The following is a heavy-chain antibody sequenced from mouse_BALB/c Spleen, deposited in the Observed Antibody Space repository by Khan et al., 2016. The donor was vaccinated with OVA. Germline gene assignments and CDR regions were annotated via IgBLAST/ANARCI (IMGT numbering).Heavy chain of an antibody. CDR2: ISYSGSS. V-gene: IGHV3-2*02. D-gene: IGHD1-1*01. CDR1: GYSITSSYA. Sequence: EVKLLESGPGLVKPSQSLSLTCTVTGYSITSSYARNWIRQFPGNQLEWMGYISYSGSSSYNPSLRSRISITPDTSNNQFFLQLNSVTTEDTATYYCARKNYYGYAMDYWGQGTSVTVSS. CDR3: ARKNYYGYAMDY. J-gene: IGHJ4*01.